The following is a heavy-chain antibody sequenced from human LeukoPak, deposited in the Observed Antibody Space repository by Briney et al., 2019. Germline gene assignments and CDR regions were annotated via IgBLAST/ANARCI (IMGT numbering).Heavy chain of an antibody. J-gene: IGHJ4*02. CDR1: GFTFDDYA. CDR2: ISWNSGSI. CDR3: AAGGGRVYSSSSGY. D-gene: IGHD6-6*01. V-gene: IGHV3-9*01. Sequence: GGSLRLSCAASGFTFDDYAMHWVRQAPGKGLEWVSGISWNSGSIGYADSVKGRFTISRDNAKNSLYLQMNSLRAEDTALYYCAAGGGRVYSSSSGYWGKGTLVTVSS.